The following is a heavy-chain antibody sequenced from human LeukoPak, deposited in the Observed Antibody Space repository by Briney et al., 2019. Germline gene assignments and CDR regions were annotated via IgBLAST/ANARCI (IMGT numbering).Heavy chain of an antibody. J-gene: IGHJ4*02. D-gene: IGHD1-1*01. CDR2: ISSSSSTI. V-gene: IGHV3-48*04. Sequence: GGSLRLSCAASGFTFSSYSMNWVRQAPGKGLEWVSYISSSSSTIYYADSVKGRFTISRDNAKNSLHLQMNSLRAEDTAVYYCARDGKGLTNYFDYWGQGTRVTVSS. CDR3: ARDGKGLTNYFDY. CDR1: GFTFSSYS.